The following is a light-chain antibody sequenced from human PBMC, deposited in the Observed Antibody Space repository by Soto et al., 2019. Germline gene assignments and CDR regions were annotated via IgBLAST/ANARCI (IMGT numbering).Light chain of an antibody. J-gene: IGKJ1*01. Sequence: EVVLTQSPATLSVSAGGTVTLSCRASQSVRTNVAWYQQIPGQAPRLLVYGASTRATGVPASFTGSGSGIEFSLTISSLLSEDSAFYYCHEYFNWPLSWTFGPGTKVQIK. CDR1: QSVRTN. CDR2: GAS. V-gene: IGKV3-15*01. CDR3: HEYFNWPLSWT.